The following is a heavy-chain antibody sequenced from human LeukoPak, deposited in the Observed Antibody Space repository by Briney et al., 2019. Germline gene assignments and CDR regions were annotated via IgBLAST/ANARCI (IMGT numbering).Heavy chain of an antibody. J-gene: IGHJ4*02. Sequence: GGSLRLSCVASGFTLSTYGIHWVRQAPGKGQEWVAFIHYDGSKKFYGESVKGRFTISRDDANNTVYLQVNNLRAEDTALYYCAKDMHILDHWGRGTRVTVSS. V-gene: IGHV3-30*02. CDR2: IHYDGSKK. CDR1: GFTLSTYG. CDR3: AKDMHILDH. D-gene: IGHD3-16*01.